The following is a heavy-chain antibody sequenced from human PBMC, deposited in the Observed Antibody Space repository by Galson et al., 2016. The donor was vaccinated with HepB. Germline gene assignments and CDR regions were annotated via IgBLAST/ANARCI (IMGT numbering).Heavy chain of an antibody. CDR3: ARDPRIELVPNS. CDR1: DGSLSSYY. CDR2: IFHSGTT. J-gene: IGHJ4*02. V-gene: IGHV4-34*12. Sequence: SETLSLTCVVSDGSLSSYYWSWIRQPPGKGLEWIGSIFHSGTTYYSPSLRGRVTMSLDRSKNQFSLNLISVTAADTAIYFCARDPRIELVPNSWGQGTLVTVSS. D-gene: IGHD3-3*02.